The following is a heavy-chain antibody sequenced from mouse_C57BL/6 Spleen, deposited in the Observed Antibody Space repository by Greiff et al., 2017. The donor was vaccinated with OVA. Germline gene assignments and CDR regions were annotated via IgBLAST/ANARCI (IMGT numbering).Heavy chain of an antibody. V-gene: IGHV5-12*01. CDR1: GFTFSDYY. J-gene: IGHJ2*01. CDR2: LSNGGGST. CDR3: ARQARGGYFDY. Sequence: EVKLVESGGGLVQPGGSLKLSCAASGFTFSDYYMYWVRQTPEKRLEWVAYLSNGGGSTYYPDTVKGRFTISRDNAKNTLYLQMSRLKSEDTAMYYCARQARGGYFDYWGQGTTLTVSS.